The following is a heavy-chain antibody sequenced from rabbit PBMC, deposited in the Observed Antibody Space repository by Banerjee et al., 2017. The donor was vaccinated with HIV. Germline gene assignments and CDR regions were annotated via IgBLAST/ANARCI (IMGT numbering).Heavy chain of an antibody. J-gene: IGHJ4*01. Sequence: QSLEESGGDLVKPGASLTLTCTASGFSFSSSYYMCWVRQAPGKGLEWIACIYAGSSGSTYYATWAKGRFTISKTSSTTVTLQMTSLTAADTATYFCARDAGYAGYGYYFDLWGQGTLVTVS. V-gene: IGHV1S40*01. CDR2: IYAGSSGST. CDR1: GFSFSSSYY. CDR3: ARDAGYAGYGYYFDL. D-gene: IGHD7-1*01.